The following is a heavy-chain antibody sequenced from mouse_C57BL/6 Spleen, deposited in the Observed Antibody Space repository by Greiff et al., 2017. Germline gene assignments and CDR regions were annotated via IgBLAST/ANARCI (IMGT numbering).Heavy chain of an antibody. Sequence: QVQLKQPGPGLVQPSQSLSITCTVSGFSLTSYGVHWVRQSPGKGLEWLGVIWSGGSTDYNAAFISRLSISKDNSKSQVFCKMNSLQADDTAIDYCARHGNYDGAMDYWGQGTSVTVSS. CDR1: GFSLTSYG. CDR2: IWSGGST. CDR3: ARHGNYDGAMDY. D-gene: IGHD2-1*01. J-gene: IGHJ4*01. V-gene: IGHV2-2*01.